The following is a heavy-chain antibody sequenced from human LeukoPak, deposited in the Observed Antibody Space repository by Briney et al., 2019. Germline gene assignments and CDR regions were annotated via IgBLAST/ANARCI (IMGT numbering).Heavy chain of an antibody. D-gene: IGHD6-13*01. CDR3: AKTYSNSWYFDY. J-gene: IGHJ4*02. Sequence: GGSLRLSCAASGFTFSSYWMSWVRQAPGKGLEWVANIKQDGSEKYYVDSVKGRFTISRGNAKNSLYLRMNSLRAEDTAVYYCAKTYSNSWYFDYWGQGTLVTVSS. CDR2: IKQDGSEK. CDR1: GFTFSSYW. V-gene: IGHV3-7*01.